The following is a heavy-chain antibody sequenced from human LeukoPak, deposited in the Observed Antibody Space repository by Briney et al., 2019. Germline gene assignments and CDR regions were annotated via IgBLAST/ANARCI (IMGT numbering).Heavy chain of an antibody. J-gene: IGHJ2*01. CDR2: ISGSSVYI. CDR3: VRSRQHQYDSSGHYEIFNWYFDL. CDR1: GFTFSSYS. D-gene: IGHD3-22*01. V-gene: IGHV3-21*01. Sequence: GGSLRLSCAASGFTFSSYSMNWVRQAPGKGLEWVSCISGSSVYIYYADSVKGRFTISRDNAKNSLYLQMNSLRAEDTAVYYCVRSRQHQYDSSGHYEIFNWYFDLWGRGTLVTVSS.